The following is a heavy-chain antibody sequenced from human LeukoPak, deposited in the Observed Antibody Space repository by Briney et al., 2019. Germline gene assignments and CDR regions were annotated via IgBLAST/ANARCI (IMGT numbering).Heavy chain of an antibody. CDR3: ARLAITMVRGVTSPPYYYYYYMDV. D-gene: IGHD3-10*01. CDR2: ISSSGSTI. CDR1: GFTFSDYY. V-gene: IGHV3-11*04. Sequence: GGSLRLSCAASGFTFSDYYMIWMRQAPGKGLEWVSYISSSGSTIYYADSVKGRFTISRDNAKNSLYLQMNSLRAEDTAVYYCARLAITMVRGVTSPPYYYYYYMDVWGKGTTVTVSS. J-gene: IGHJ6*03.